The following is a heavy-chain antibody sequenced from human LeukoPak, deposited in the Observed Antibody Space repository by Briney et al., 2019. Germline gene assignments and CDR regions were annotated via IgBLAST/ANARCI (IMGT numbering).Heavy chain of an antibody. D-gene: IGHD4-11*01. J-gene: IGHJ6*03. Sequence: SETLSLTCTVSGGSISSYYWSWIRQPPGKGLEWIEYIYYSGSTNYNPSLKSRVTISVDTSKNQFSLKLSSVTAADTAVYYCARADYSNYEVSYYYMDVWGKGTTVTVSS. V-gene: IGHV4-59*01. CDR1: GGSISSYY. CDR3: ARADYSNYEVSYYYMDV. CDR2: IYYSGST.